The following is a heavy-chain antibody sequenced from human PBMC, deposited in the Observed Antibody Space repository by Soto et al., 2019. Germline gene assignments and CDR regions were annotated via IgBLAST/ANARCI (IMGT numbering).Heavy chain of an antibody. Sequence: ASVKVSCKASGYTFTSYGISWVRQAPGQGLEWMGWISAYNGNTNYAQKLQGRVTMTTDTSTSTAYMELRSLRSDDTAVYYCARDVEQLVLGVADFDYWGQGTLVTVSS. CDR3: ARDVEQLVLGVADFDY. CDR1: GYTFTSYG. D-gene: IGHD6-13*01. J-gene: IGHJ4*02. CDR2: ISAYNGNT. V-gene: IGHV1-18*01.